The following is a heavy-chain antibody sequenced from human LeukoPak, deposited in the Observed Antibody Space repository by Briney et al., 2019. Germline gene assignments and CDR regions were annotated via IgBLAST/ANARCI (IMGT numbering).Heavy chain of an antibody. CDR1: GGTFGSYA. CDR2: IIPIFGTA. D-gene: IGHD5-18*01. CDR3: ARVSGYSYGYLRYDFDY. V-gene: IGHV1-69*01. Sequence: SVKVSCKASGGTFGSYAISWVRQAPGQGLEWMGGIIPIFGTANYAQKFQGRVTTTADESTSTAYMELSSLRSEDTAVYYCARVSGYSYGYLRYDFDYWGQGTLVTVSS. J-gene: IGHJ4*02.